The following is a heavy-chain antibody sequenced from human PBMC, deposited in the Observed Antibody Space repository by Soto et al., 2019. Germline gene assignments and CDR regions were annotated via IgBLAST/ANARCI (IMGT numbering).Heavy chain of an antibody. D-gene: IGHD6-13*01. CDR1: GGSISSNY. Sequence: SETLSLTCTVSGGSISSNYWTWIRQPPGKGLEWIGYVYNSGSTNYNPSLMSRVTISEDTSKSQFSLKVNSMTAADTAVYYCERYRREAVAGYTLDNWGQGILVTSPQ. V-gene: IGHV4-59*01. CDR2: VYNSGST. J-gene: IGHJ4*02. CDR3: ERYRREAVAGYTLDN.